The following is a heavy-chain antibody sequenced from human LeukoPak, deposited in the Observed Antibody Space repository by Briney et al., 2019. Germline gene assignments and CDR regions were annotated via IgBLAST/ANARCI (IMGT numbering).Heavy chain of an antibody. CDR3: ARHIYDFWSGYEDY. CDR2: IYYSGST. Sequence: SETLSLTCAVSGYSISSGYYWGWIRQPPGKGLEWIGSIYYSGSTYYNPSLKSRVTISVDTYKTQFSLTLSSVTAADTAVYYCARHIYDFWSGYEDYWGQGTLVTVSS. V-gene: IGHV4-38-2*01. CDR1: GYSISSGYY. D-gene: IGHD3-3*01. J-gene: IGHJ4*02.